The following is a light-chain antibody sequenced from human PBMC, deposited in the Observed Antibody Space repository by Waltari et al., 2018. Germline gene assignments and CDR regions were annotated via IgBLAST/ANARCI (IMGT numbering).Light chain of an antibody. CDR1: TNNIGTYNL. J-gene: IGLJ2*01. V-gene: IGLV2-23*03. CDR3: CSYRGNSTFV. CDR2: EGV. Sequence: QTALTQPASVSGSPGQSIPISCAGATNNIGTYNLVSWYQQHPDKAPKLIIFEGVKRPSGVSNRFSGSKSGNTASLTISGLQTEDEADYYCCSYRGNSTFVFGGGTKLTVL.